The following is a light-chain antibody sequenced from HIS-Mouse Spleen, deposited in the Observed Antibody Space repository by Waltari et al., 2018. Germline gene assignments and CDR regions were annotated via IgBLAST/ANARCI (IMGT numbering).Light chain of an antibody. V-gene: IGLV2-23*03. CDR1: SSDVGSYNL. J-gene: IGLJ2*01. CDR3: CSYAGSSTFEV. Sequence: QSALTQPASVSGSPGQSITISCTGTSSDVGSYNLVSWYQQPQGKAPNLMIYEGSKRPSGVSNRFSGSKSGNTASLTISGLQAEDEADYYCCSYAGSSTFEVFGGGTKLTVL. CDR2: EGS.